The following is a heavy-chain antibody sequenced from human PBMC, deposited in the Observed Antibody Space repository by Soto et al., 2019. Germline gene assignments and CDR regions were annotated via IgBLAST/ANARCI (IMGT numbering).Heavy chain of an antibody. D-gene: IGHD3-16*02. CDR3: ARDRDETYYDYIWGSYRINNYFDY. Sequence: SQTLSLTCAISGDSVSSNSAAWNWIRQSPSRGLEWLGRTYYRSKWYNDYAVSVKSRITINPDTSKNQFSLQLISVTPEDTAVYYCARDRDETYYDYIWGSYRINNYFDYWGQGTLVTVSS. CDR1: GDSVSSNSAA. J-gene: IGHJ4*02. V-gene: IGHV6-1*01. CDR2: TYYRSKWYN.